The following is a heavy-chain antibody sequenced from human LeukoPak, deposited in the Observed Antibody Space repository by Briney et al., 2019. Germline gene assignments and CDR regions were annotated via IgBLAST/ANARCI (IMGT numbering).Heavy chain of an antibody. J-gene: IGHJ4*02. V-gene: IGHV4-4*02. CDR3: ARESGAFSPFGF. CDR1: GGSILTTDW. D-gene: IGHD1-26*01. Sequence: PSGTLSLTCAVSGGSILTTDWWSWVRQPPGKGLEWIGEVHLSGTSNYNPSLKSRVSMSIDKSKNQLSLKLTSVTAADTAMYYCARESGAFSPFGFWGQGTPVTVSS. CDR2: VHLSGTS.